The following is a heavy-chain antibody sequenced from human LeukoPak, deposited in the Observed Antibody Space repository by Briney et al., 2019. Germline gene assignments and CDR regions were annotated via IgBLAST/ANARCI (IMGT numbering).Heavy chain of an antibody. CDR2: INHSGST. CDR1: GGSFSGYY. Sequence: SETLSLTCAVYGGSFSGYYWSWIRQPPGKGLEWIGEINHSGSTIYNPSLKGRVTISVDRSKNQFSLKVSSVTAADTAVYYCARAGVWFGATWFDPWGQGTLVTVSS. D-gene: IGHD3-10*01. V-gene: IGHV4-34*01. J-gene: IGHJ5*02. CDR3: ARAGVWFGATWFDP.